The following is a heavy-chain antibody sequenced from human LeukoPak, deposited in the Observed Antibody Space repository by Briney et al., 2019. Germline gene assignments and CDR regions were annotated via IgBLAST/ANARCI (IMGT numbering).Heavy chain of an antibody. CDR3: APPPWDCSSTSCYTPGY. V-gene: IGHV3-23*01. D-gene: IGHD2-2*02. Sequence: GGSLRLSCAASGFTFSSYAMSWVRQAPGKGLEWVSAISGSGGSTYYADSVKGRFTISRDNSKNTLYLQMNSLRAEDTAVYYCAPPPWDCSSTSCYTPGYWGQGTLVTVSS. CDR1: GFTFSSYA. CDR2: ISGSGGST. J-gene: IGHJ4*02.